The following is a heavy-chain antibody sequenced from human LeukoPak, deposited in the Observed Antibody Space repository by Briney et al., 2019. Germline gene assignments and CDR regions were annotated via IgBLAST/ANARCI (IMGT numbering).Heavy chain of an antibody. V-gene: IGHV1-18*01. CDR3: ASPGIAAAGTDAFDI. Sequence: ASVRVSCKASGYTFTSYGISWVRQAPGQGLEWMGWISAYNGNTNYAQKLQGRLTMTTDTSTSTAYMEVRSLRSEDTAVYYCASPGIAAAGTDAFDIWGQGTMVTVSS. CDR2: ISAYNGNT. CDR1: GYTFTSYG. J-gene: IGHJ3*02. D-gene: IGHD6-13*01.